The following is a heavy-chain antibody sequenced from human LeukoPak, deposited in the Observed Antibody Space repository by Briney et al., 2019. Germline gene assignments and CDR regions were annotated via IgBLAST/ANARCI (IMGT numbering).Heavy chain of an antibody. J-gene: IGHJ4*02. CDR1: GFTFSSYW. CDR3: ARLEDCDPTVCYGPSDY. Sequence: GVLRLSCAASGFTFSSYWMNWVRQVPGEGLVWVSRINTDGSTTNYADSVKGRFTISRDNIKNTLYLQMNNLRADDTAVYYCARLEDCDPTVCYGPSDYWGEGTLNTVSS. V-gene: IGHV3-74*01. CDR2: INTDGSTT. D-gene: IGHD2-2*01.